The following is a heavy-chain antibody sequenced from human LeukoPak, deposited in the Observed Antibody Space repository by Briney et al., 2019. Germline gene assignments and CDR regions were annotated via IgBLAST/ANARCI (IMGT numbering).Heavy chain of an antibody. CDR2: INHSGST. CDR1: GGSFSGYY. Sequence: PSETLSLTCAVYGGSFSGYYWSWIRQPPGKGLEWIGEINHSGSTNYNPSLKSRVTISVDTSKNQFSLKLSSVTAADTAVYYCARGYSSSWYESANWFDPWGQGTLVTVSS. J-gene: IGHJ5*02. CDR3: ARGYSSSWYESANWFDP. V-gene: IGHV4-34*01. D-gene: IGHD6-13*01.